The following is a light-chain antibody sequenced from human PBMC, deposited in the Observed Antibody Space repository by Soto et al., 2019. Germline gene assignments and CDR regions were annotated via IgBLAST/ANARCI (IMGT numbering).Light chain of an antibody. CDR1: RIDVGGYNY. Sequence: QSVLTQPRSVSASPGQSVPISCTGNRIDVGGYNYVSWYQHHPGKAPKLMIYGVSARPSGVPDRFSGSKSGNTASLTISGLQAEDEADYYCCSYAGTPYVFGTGTKVTVL. J-gene: IGLJ1*01. V-gene: IGLV2-11*01. CDR2: GVS. CDR3: CSYAGTPYV.